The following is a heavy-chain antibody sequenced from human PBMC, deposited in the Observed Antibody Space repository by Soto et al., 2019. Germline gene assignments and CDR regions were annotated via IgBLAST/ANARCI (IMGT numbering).Heavy chain of an antibody. D-gene: IGHD3-10*01. Sequence: SETLSLTCTVSGGSISSSTYYWGWIRQPPGKGLEWIGSIYYSGSTYYNPSLKSRVTISGDTSKNQFSLNLGSVTAADTGVYYCARHRGPTGPNYWGQGTLVTVSS. CDR2: IYYSGST. CDR1: GGSISSSTYY. J-gene: IGHJ4*02. V-gene: IGHV4-39*01. CDR3: ARHRGPTGPNY.